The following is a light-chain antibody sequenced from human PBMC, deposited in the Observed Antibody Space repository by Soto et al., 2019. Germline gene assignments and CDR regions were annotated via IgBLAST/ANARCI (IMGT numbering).Light chain of an antibody. CDR1: QSVDIN. CDR2: GAS. J-gene: IGKJ5*01. CDR3: QQRTNWRIT. V-gene: IGKV3-15*01. Sequence: EIVLTQSPATLSVSPGERVTLSCRASQSVDINLAWYQQKPGQAPRLLIYGASTRATDMPGRFSGRGAGAEFTLTISSLQSEDFAVYYCQQRTNWRITFGQGTRLDIK.